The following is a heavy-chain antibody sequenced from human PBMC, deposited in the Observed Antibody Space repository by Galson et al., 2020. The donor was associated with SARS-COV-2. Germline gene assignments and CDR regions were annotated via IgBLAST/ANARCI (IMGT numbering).Heavy chain of an antibody. V-gene: IGHV4-34*01. D-gene: IGHD2-15*01. J-gene: IGHJ5*02. Sequence: PSETLSLTCAVYGGSFNDYYWSWIRQPPGKGLEWIGGITHSGSSNYNPSLKSRATISVDTSKNQFSLRLNSVTAADTSVYYCASAPAFQDLLLLKVCGLSDLRGNWFDPWGHGTLVTVSS. CDR2: ITHSGSS. CDR3: ASAPAFQDLLLLKVCGLSDLRGNWFDP. CDR1: GGSFNDYY.